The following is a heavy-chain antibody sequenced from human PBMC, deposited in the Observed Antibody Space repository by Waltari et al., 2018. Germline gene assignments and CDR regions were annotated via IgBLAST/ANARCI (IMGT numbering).Heavy chain of an antibody. D-gene: IGHD2-15*01. Sequence: EVQLVESGGGLVQPGGSLRLSCAASGFTFSSYSMNWVRQAPGKGLAWVSYISSSSSTIYYAKPVKGRFTISRDNAKNSLYLQMNSLRSEDTAVYYCAHGGNGGFDYWGQGTLVTGSS. J-gene: IGHJ4*02. CDR1: GFTFSSYS. V-gene: IGHV3-48*01. CDR2: ISSSSSTI. CDR3: AHGGNGGFDY.